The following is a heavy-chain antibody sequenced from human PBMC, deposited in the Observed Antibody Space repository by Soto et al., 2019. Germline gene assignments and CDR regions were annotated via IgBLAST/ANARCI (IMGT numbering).Heavy chain of an antibody. Sequence: GGSLRLSCAASGLTVSSNYMNWVRQAPGKGLEWVSLIYTGGGTYYADSVKGRFTVSRDNSKNALYLQMNSLRAEDTAVYYCARMGQWRVPGDYYYGMDVWGQGTSVTVSS. CDR3: ARMGQWRVPGDYYYGMDV. V-gene: IGHV3-53*01. D-gene: IGHD6-19*01. J-gene: IGHJ6*02. CDR1: GLTVSSNY. CDR2: IYTGGGT.